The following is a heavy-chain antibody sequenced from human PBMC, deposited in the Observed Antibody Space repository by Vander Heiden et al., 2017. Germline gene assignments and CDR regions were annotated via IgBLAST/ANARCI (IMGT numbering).Heavy chain of an antibody. Sequence: EVQLVESGGGLVQPGGSLRLSCAASGFTFSSYSMNWVRQAPGKGLEWVSYISSSSSTIYYADSVKGRFTISRDNAKNSLYLQMNSLRDEDTAVYYCARNPNSAWELQYFDYWGQGTLVTVSS. CDR3: ARNPNSAWELQYFDY. V-gene: IGHV3-48*02. CDR1: GFTFSSYS. J-gene: IGHJ4*02. D-gene: IGHD1-26*01. CDR2: ISSSSSTI.